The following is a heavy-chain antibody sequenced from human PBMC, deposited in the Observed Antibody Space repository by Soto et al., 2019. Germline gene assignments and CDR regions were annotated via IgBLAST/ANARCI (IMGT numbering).Heavy chain of an antibody. V-gene: IGHV4-31*03. J-gene: IGHJ2*01. CDR3: ARDGYCSSTSCYRYWYFDL. Sequence: QVQLQESGPGLVKPSQTLSLTCTVSGGSISSGGYYWSWIRQHPGKGLEWSGYIYYSGSTYYNPSHKSRDTTSVDTSKNQFSMKLSSVTAADTAVYYCARDGYCSSTSCYRYWYFDLWGRGTLVTLSS. D-gene: IGHD2-2*02. CDR1: GGSISSGGYY. CDR2: IYYSGST.